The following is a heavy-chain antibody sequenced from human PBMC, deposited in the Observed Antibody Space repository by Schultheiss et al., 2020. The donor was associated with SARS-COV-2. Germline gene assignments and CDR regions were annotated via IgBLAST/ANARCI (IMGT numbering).Heavy chain of an antibody. V-gene: IGHV3-74*01. J-gene: IGHJ6*03. CDR3: VRETTGIVRSRYYSYMDV. D-gene: IGHD1-1*01. CDR1: GFTFSRYW. CDR2: ISSDGSST. Sequence: GGSLRLSCAASGFTFSRYWMHWVRQAPGKGLVWVSRISSDGSSTSYADSVEGRFTISRDNAKNTVYLQMNSLRAEDTAVYYCVRETTGIVRSRYYSYMDVWGKGTTVTVSS.